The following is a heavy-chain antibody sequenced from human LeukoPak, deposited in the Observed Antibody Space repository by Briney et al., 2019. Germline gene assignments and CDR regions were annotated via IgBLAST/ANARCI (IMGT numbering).Heavy chain of an antibody. CDR1: EDSFTNYW. V-gene: IGHV5-51*01. D-gene: IGHD1-1*01. CDR2: IYPGDSDT. Sequence: GESLKISCKGSEDSFTNYWIGWVRQMPGKGLECMGIIYPGDSDTRYSPSFQGQVTISADKSISTAYLQWSSLKASDTAMYYCASVQLERVFGVWNWFDPWGQGTLVTVSS. J-gene: IGHJ5*02. CDR3: ASVQLERVFGVWNWFDP.